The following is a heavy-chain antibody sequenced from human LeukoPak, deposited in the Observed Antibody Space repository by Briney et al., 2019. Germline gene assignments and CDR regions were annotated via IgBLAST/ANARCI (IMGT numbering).Heavy chain of an antibody. D-gene: IGHD2-21*02. CDR1: GFTFSSYS. J-gene: IGHJ4*02. CDR2: ISSSSYI. CDR3: ARVSCGGDCYSYFDY. V-gene: IGHV3-21*01. Sequence: GGSLRLSCAASGFTFSSYSMNWVRQAPGKGLEWVSSISSSSYIYYADSVKGRFTISRDNAKNSLYLQMNSLRAGDTAVYYCARVSCGGDCYSYFDYWGQGTLVTVSS.